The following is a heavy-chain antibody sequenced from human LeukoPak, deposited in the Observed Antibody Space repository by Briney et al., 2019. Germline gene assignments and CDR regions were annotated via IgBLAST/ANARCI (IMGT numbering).Heavy chain of an antibody. J-gene: IGHJ4*02. CDR2: ISYSGST. CDR3: ARERTSGYSYYFDY. Sequence: PSETLSLTCTVAGGSISSYYWSWIRQPPGKGLEWIGYISYSGSTNYDPSLKSRVTISVDTSKNQLSLKLSSVTAADTAVYYCARERTSGYSYYFDYWGQGTLVTVSS. D-gene: IGHD3-22*01. V-gene: IGHV4-59*01. CDR1: GGSISSYY.